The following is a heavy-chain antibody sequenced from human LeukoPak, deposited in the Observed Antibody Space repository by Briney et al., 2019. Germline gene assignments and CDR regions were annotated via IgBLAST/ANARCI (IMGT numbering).Heavy chain of an antibody. Sequence: ASVKLSCKASGYTFTGYYMHWVRQAPGQGLEWMGWINPNSGGTNYAQKFQGRVTVTRDMSTSTVYMVLSSLRSEDTAVYYCARALSLIERWLQSHWGQGTLVTVYS. D-gene: IGHD5-24*01. V-gene: IGHV1-2*02. CDR1: GYTFTGYY. CDR2: INPNSGGT. CDR3: ARALSLIERWLQSH. J-gene: IGHJ4*02.